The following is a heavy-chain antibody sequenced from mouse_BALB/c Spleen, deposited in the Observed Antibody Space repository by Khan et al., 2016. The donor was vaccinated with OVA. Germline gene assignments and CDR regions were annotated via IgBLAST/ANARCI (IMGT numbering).Heavy chain of an antibody. CDR3: ARHSSTSWFAY. J-gene: IGHJ3*01. D-gene: IGHD1-1*01. Sequence: IQLVQSGPELMKPAASVKISCKASGYSFSTYYIHWVTRSHGKTLEWIGYIDPFNGGATYNQKFKGKATLTVDKSSSPAYMHLTSLTSEDSTVYYSARHSSTSWFAYWGHGTLVTVSA. V-gene: IGHV1S135*01. CDR2: IDPFNGGA. CDR1: GYSFSTYY.